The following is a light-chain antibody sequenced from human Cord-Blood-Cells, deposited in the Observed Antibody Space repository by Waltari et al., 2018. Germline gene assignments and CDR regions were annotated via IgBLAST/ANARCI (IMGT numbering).Light chain of an antibody. Sequence: DIVMTQSPDSLAVSLGERATINCKCSQSVLYSSSIKTYLAWYQQKPGQPPKLLIYWASTRESGVPDRFSGSGSGTDFTLTISSLQAEDVAVYYCQQYYSTPLTFGGGTKVEIK. CDR3: QQYYSTPLT. CDR2: WAS. J-gene: IGKJ4*01. V-gene: IGKV4-1*01. CDR1: QSVLYSSSIKTY.